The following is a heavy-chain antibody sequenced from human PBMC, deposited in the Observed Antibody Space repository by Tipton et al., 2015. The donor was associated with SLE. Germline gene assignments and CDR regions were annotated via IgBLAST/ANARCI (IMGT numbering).Heavy chain of an antibody. CDR3: ARGGKVGSGMDV. J-gene: IGHJ6*02. CDR1: GGSISSHY. D-gene: IGHD1-26*01. V-gene: IGHV4-59*11. CDR2: IYYSGST. Sequence: TLSLTCSVSGGSISSHYWSWIRQPPGKGLEWIGYIYYSGSTNYNPSLKSRVTISVDTSKNQFSLNLSSVTAADTAVYYCARGGKVGSGMDVWGQGTTVTVSS.